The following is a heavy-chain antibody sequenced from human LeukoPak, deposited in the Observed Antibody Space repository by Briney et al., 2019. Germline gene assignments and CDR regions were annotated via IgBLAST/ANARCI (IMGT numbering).Heavy chain of an antibody. V-gene: IGHV3-23*01. D-gene: IGHD3-10*01. CDR3: AKAFFSGSGGNHKHFDS. CDR1: GCTFSNFA. CDR2: MSSVT. Sequence: PGGSLRLSCAASGCTFSNFAMRWVRQAPGKGLEWVSAMSSVTYYADSVKGRFTISRDDSKSTLFLQMNSLRAEDTAVCYCAKAFFSGSGGNHKHFDSWGQGTLVTVSS. J-gene: IGHJ4*02.